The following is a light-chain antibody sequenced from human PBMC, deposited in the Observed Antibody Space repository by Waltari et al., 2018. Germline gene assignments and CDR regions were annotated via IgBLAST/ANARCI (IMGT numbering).Light chain of an antibody. V-gene: IGKV1-39*01. CDR3: QQSYITAYT. CDR1: QSISTS. J-gene: IGKJ2*01. CDR2: LAS. Sequence: IEMTQSPSSLSASVGDRVTITCLASQSISTSLNWYQQITGKAPKLLIYLASTLQSGVPSRFSGSGSGTDFSLTISSLQPEDFATYYCQQSYITAYTFGQGTKVEIQ.